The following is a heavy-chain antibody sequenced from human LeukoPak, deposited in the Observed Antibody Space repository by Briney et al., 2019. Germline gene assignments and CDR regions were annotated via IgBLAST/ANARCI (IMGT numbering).Heavy chain of an antibody. Sequence: PETLSLTCTVSGGSISSSSYYWGWIRQPPGKGLEWIGSIYYSGSTYYNPSLKSRVTISVDTSKNQFSLKLSSVTAADTAVYYCARHQYYYDSSGYLYWGQGTLVTVSS. D-gene: IGHD3-22*01. J-gene: IGHJ4*02. CDR2: IYYSGST. CDR3: ARHQYYYDSSGYLY. CDR1: GGSISSSSYY. V-gene: IGHV4-39*01.